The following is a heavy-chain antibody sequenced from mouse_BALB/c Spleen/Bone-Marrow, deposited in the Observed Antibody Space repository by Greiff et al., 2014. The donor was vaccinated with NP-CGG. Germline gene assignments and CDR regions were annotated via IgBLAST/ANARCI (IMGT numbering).Heavy chain of an antibody. CDR3: ARHYYGSSDAMDY. V-gene: IGHV1S132*01. D-gene: IGHD1-1*01. Sequence: VQLQESGAELVKPGASVKLSCKTSGYTFTNYWIQWVKQRPGQGLGWIGEIFPGTGTTYYNEKFKGKATLTTDTSSSTAYMQLSSLTSEDSAVYFCARHYYGSSDAMDYWGQGTSVTVSS. CDR1: GYTFTNYW. CDR2: IFPGTGTT. J-gene: IGHJ4*01.